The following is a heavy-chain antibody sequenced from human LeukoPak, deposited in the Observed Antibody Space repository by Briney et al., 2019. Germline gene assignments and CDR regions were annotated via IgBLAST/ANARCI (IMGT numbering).Heavy chain of an antibody. J-gene: IGHJ4*02. CDR1: GFTFSSYA. CDR2: IIGSGSST. CDR3: AKDRAQQLVLDF. Sequence: GGSLRLFCAAPGFTFSSYAMSWVRQAPGKGLEWVSAIIGSGSSTYYADSVKGRFTIPRDNSKNTLFLQMNSLRAEVTAVYYCAKDRAQQLVLDFWAQGTLVTVSS. V-gene: IGHV3-23*01. D-gene: IGHD6-13*01.